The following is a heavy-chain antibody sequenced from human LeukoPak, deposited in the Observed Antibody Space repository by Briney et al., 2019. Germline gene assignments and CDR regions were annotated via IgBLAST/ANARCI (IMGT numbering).Heavy chain of an antibody. CDR2: TSYDGSTK. CDR1: GFTFSNYG. CDR3: AKPSGEYFDY. V-gene: IGHV3-30*18. Sequence: GGSLRLSCEASGFTFSNYGMHWVRQAPGKGLEWVALTSYDGSTKYYADSVKGRFFISKDNSRNTLYLQMNSLRVEDTAMYYCAKPSGEYFDYWGQGTLVTVSS. J-gene: IGHJ4*02.